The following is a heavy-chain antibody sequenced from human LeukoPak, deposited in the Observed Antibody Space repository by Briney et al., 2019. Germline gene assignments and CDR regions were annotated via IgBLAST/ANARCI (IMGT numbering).Heavy chain of an antibody. J-gene: IGHJ4*02. V-gene: IGHV3-7*01. CDR2: LKQDGSEK. D-gene: IGHD3-22*01. Sequence: PGGSLRLSCAASGFTFSNYWMNWVRQAPGKGLEWVANLKQDGSEKYYVDSVKGRFTISRDNAKNSLYLQMNSLSAEDTAVYYCARDRNYYDSGIKGYFDYWGQGTLVTVSS. CDR3: ARDRNYYDSGIKGYFDY. CDR1: GFTFSNYW.